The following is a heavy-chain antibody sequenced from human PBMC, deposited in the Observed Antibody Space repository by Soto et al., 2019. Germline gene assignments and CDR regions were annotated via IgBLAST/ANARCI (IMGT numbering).Heavy chain of an antibody. CDR1: GFTFSSCG. CDR3: AKDLLRPGRAYGMDV. Sequence: QVQLVESGGGVVQPGRSLRLSCAASGFTFSSCGMHWVRQAPGKGLEWVAVISYDGSNKYYADSVKGRFTISRDNSKNTLYLQMNSLRAEDTAVYYCAKDLLRPGRAYGMDVWGRGTTVTVSS. V-gene: IGHV3-30*18. CDR2: ISYDGSNK. J-gene: IGHJ6*02.